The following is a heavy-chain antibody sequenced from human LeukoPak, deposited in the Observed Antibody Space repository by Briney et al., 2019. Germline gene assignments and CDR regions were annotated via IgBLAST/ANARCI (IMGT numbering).Heavy chain of an antibody. D-gene: IGHD2-2*01. CDR1: GGSLSSYY. CDR2: IYYSGST. Sequence: SETLSLTCPVSGGSLSSYYWSWIRQPPGKGLEWIGYIYYSGSTNYNPSLKSRVTISVDTSKNQFSLKLSAAATTATAVYYCASSHCSSTSCPFDYWGQGTLVTVSS. CDR3: ASSHCSSTSCPFDY. J-gene: IGHJ4*02. V-gene: IGHV4-59*01.